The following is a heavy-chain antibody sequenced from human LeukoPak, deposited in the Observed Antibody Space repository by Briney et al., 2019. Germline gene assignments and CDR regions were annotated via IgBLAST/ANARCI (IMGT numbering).Heavy chain of an antibody. D-gene: IGHD2-15*01. Sequence: PSETLSLTCTVSGGSISSYYWSWIRQPAGKGLEWIGRIYTSGSTNYNPSLKSRVTMSVDTSKNQFSLKLSSVTAADTAVYYCARVEVGAANRQWYGMDVWGQGTTVTVSS. V-gene: IGHV4-4*07. CDR1: GGSISSYY. J-gene: IGHJ6*02. CDR3: ARVEVGAANRQWYGMDV. CDR2: IYTSGST.